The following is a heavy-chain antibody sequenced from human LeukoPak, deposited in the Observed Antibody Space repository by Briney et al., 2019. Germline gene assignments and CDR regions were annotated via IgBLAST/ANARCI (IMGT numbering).Heavy chain of an antibody. CDR2: ISSSGSTI. D-gene: IGHD4-23*01. Sequence: PGGSLRLSCAASGFTFSDYYMSWIRQAPGKGLEWVSYISSSGSTIYYADSVKGRFTISRNNAKNSLYLQMNSLRAEDTAVYYCARSSYGGNSYFNDYWGQGTLVTVSS. J-gene: IGHJ4*02. CDR1: GFTFSDYY. CDR3: ARSSYGGNSYFNDY. V-gene: IGHV3-11*01.